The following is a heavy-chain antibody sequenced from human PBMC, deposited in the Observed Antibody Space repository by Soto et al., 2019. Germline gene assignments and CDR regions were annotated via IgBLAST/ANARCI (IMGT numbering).Heavy chain of an antibody. CDR3: ARITRGYYYYYYGMDV. D-gene: IGHD3-10*01. CDR2: INHSGST. V-gene: IGHV4-34*01. J-gene: IGHJ6*02. CDR1: GGSFSGYY. Sequence: QVQLQQWGAGLLKPSETLSLTCAVYGGSFSGYYWSWIRQPPGKGLEWIGEINHSGSTNYNPSLKSRVTISVDTSKNQFSLKLSSVTAADTAVYYCARITRGYYYYYYGMDVWGQGTTVTVSS.